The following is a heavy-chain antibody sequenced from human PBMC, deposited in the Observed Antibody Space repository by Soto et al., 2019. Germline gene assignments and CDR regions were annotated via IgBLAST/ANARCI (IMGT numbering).Heavy chain of an antibody. CDR3: AKDRMGAGVRGYFDY. Sequence: QVQLVESGGGVVQPGRSLRLSCAASGFTFSSYGMHWVRQAPGKGLEWVAVIIYDGSTKYYADSVKGRFTISRDNSKSTRYLQMNSRRAEDTAVYYCAKDRMGAGVRGYFDYWGQGNLVTVSS. V-gene: IGHV3-30*18. D-gene: IGHD3-10*01. J-gene: IGHJ4*02. CDR1: GFTFSSYG. CDR2: IIYDGSTK.